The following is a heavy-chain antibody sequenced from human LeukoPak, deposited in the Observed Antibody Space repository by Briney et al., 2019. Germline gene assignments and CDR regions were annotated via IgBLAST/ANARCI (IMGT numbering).Heavy chain of an antibody. J-gene: IGHJ4*02. V-gene: IGHV4-34*01. CDR2: INHSGST. D-gene: IGHD1-26*01. CDR3: ARDRPYSGSFFDY. Sequence: PSETLSLTCAVYGGSFSGYYWSWIRQPPGKGLEWIGEINHSGSTNYNPSLKGRVTISVDTSKNQFSLKLSSVTAADTAVYYCARDRPYSGSFFDYWGQGTLVTVSS. CDR1: GGSFSGYY.